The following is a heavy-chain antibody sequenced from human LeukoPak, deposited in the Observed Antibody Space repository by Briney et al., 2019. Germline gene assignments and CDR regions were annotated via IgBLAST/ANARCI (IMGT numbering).Heavy chain of an antibody. CDR1: GGSFSGYY. J-gene: IGHJ5*02. Sequence: SETLSLTCAVYGGSFSGYYWSWIRQPPGKGLEWIGEINHSGSTNYNPSLKSRVTISVDTSKNQFSLKLSSVTAADTAEYYCAREGIVVVVAATHNWFDPWGQGTLVTVSS. CDR3: AREGIVVVVAATHNWFDP. D-gene: IGHD2-15*01. V-gene: IGHV4-34*01. CDR2: INHSGST.